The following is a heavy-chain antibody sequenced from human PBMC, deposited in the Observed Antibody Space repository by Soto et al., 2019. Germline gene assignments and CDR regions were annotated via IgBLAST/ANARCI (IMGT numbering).Heavy chain of an antibody. D-gene: IGHD2-2*01. CDR1: GGSFSGYY. CDR2: INHSGST. CDR3: ARGRQGYCSSTSCYARNWFDP. Sequence: PSETLSLTCAVYGGSFSGYYWSWIRQPPGKGLEWIGEINHSGSTNYNPSLKSRVTISVDTSKNQFSLKLSSVTAADTAVYYCARGRQGYCSSTSCYARNWFDPWGQGTLVTVSS. V-gene: IGHV4-34*01. J-gene: IGHJ5*02.